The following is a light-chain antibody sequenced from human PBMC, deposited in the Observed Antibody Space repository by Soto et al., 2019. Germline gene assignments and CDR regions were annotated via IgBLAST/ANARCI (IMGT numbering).Light chain of an antibody. CDR1: QSVRSY. V-gene: IGKV3-11*01. J-gene: IGKJ4*01. Sequence: DIVLTQSPVTLSLSPGERATLPCRASQSVRSYLAWYQQKPVQAPRLLIYDASNRATGIPARFSGSGSGTEFTLTISSLEPEDFAVYYCQQRSNLPLTFGGGTKVEIK. CDR3: QQRSNLPLT. CDR2: DAS.